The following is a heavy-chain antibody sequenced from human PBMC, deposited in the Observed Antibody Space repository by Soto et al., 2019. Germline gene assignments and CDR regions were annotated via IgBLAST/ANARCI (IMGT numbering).Heavy chain of an antibody. CDR1: GGTFSSYA. CDR3: ARGSRGPMVRGRYYYGMDV. V-gene: IGHV1-69*13. Sequence: ASVKVSCKASGGTFSSYAISWVRQAPGQGLEWMGGIIPIFGTANYAQKFQGRVTITAGVSTSTAYMELSSLRSEDTAVYSCARGSRGPMVRGRYYYGMDVWGQGTTVTVSS. D-gene: IGHD3-10*01. J-gene: IGHJ6*02. CDR2: IIPIFGTA.